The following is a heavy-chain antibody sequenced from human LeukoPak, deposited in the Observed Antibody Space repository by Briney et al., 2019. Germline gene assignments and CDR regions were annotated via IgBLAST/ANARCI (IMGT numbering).Heavy chain of an antibody. CDR1: GFTFTTSA. Sequence: ASVKVSCKASGFTFTTSAVEWVRQARGQRLEWIGRIVVGSGNTDHAQKFQGRLTITRDISTSTAYMELSSLTSDDTAVYYCAAVPNANAWYWDDAFDIWGQGTMVTVSS. J-gene: IGHJ3*02. CDR3: AAVPNANAWYWDDAFDI. CDR2: IVVGSGNT. D-gene: IGHD2-8*02. V-gene: IGHV1-58*01.